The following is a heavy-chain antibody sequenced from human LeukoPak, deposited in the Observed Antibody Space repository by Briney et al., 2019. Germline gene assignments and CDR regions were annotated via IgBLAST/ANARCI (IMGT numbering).Heavy chain of an antibody. Sequence: GASVKVSCKASGYTFTSYGISWVRQAPGQGLEWMGWISAYNGNTNYAQKLQGRVTMTTDTSTSAAYMELRSLRSDDTAVYYCARRSGSYYDSTFDYWGQGTLVTVSS. CDR3: ARRSGSYYDSTFDY. D-gene: IGHD1-26*01. CDR1: GYTFTSYG. V-gene: IGHV1-18*01. J-gene: IGHJ4*02. CDR2: ISAYNGNT.